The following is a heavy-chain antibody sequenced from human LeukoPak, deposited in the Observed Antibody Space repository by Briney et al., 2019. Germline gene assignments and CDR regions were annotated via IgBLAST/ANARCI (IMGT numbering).Heavy chain of an antibody. D-gene: IGHD1-26*01. Sequence: GESLKISCEASGYNLPIYWIGWVRQMPGKGLEWMAIIYPDDSDTRYSPSFQGHVTISADKSISTAYLQWSSLKASDTAIYYCAKGGGSGNPVDSWGQGTLVIVSS. CDR3: AKGGGSGNPVDS. CDR1: GYNLPIYW. J-gene: IGHJ4*02. V-gene: IGHV5-51*01. CDR2: IYPDDSDT.